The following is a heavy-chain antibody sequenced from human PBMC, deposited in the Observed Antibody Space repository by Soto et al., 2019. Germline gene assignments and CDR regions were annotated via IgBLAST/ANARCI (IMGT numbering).Heavy chain of an antibody. Sequence: PGGSLRLSCAASGFTVSSHYMSWVRQAPGKGLEWVSVIYSGGSTYYAGSVRGRFTISRDNSKNTLYLQMKSLRAEDTAVYYCARDPPATRHGMDVWGQGTTVTVSS. CDR3: ARDPPATRHGMDV. CDR1: GFTVSSHY. V-gene: IGHV3-53*01. CDR2: IYSGGST. J-gene: IGHJ6*02.